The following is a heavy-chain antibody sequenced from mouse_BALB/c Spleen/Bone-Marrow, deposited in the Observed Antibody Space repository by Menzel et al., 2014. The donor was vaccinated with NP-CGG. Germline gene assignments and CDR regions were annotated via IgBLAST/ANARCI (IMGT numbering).Heavy chain of an antibody. Sequence: VKLVESGPGLVAPSQSLSITCTVSGFSLTSYGVHWVRQPPGKGLEWLGVIWAGGSTNYNSALMSRLSISRDNSKSQVFLKMNSLQTDDTAIYYCARESTMITSMDYWGQGTSVTVSS. CDR1: GFSLTSYG. J-gene: IGHJ4*01. D-gene: IGHD2-4*01. CDR2: IWAGGST. V-gene: IGHV2-9*02. CDR3: ARESTMITSMDY.